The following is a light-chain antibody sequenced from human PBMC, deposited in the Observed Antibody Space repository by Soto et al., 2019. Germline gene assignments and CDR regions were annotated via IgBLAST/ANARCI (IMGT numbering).Light chain of an antibody. V-gene: IGKV3-20*01. CDR1: QSVISDY. Sequence: ETVLTQSPGTLSLSPGETATLSCRASQSVISDYLAWYQQKPDQAPRLVIYGASGRAAGTPDRFNGSGSGTDFTLTISRLEPEDFAMYYCQQYGSSVFTFGRGTRLEIK. CDR3: QQYGSSVFT. J-gene: IGKJ5*01. CDR2: GAS.